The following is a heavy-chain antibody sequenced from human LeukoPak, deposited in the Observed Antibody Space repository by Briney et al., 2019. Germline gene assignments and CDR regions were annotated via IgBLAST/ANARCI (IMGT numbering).Heavy chain of an antibody. V-gene: IGHV3-23*01. CDR2: ISGSGGST. CDR3: RVTAIVGDAFDI. D-gene: IGHD2-21*02. CDR1: GFTFSSYA. J-gene: IGHJ3*02. Sequence: GGSLRLSCAASGFTFSSYATSWVRQAPGKGLEWVSAISGSGGSTYYADSVKGRFTISRDNSKNTLYLQMNSLRAEDTAVYYCRVTAIVGDAFDIWGQGTMVTVSS.